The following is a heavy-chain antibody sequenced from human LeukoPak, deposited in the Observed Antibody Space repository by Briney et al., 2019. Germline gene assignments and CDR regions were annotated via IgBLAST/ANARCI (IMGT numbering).Heavy chain of an antibody. D-gene: IGHD2-8*01. J-gene: IGHJ5*02. Sequence: SETLSLTCAVYGGSFSGCYWSWIRQPPGKGLEWIGEINHSGSTNYNPSLKSRVTISVDTSKNQFSLKLSSVTAADTAVYYCARGPNGGFDPWGQGTLVTVSS. V-gene: IGHV4-34*01. CDR2: INHSGST. CDR3: ARGPNGGFDP. CDR1: GGSFSGCY.